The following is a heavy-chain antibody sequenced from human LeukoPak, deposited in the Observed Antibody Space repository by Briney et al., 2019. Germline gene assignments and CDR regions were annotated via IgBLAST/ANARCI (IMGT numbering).Heavy chain of an antibody. CDR1: GDSISSYY. J-gene: IGHJ4*02. CDR2: ISYSGST. V-gene: IGHV4-59*08. Sequence: ETVPLICTVSGDSISSYYWSWIGQPPGKGLEWIGYISYSGSTNYSPSLRSRVTMSVDTSKNQFSLKLSSVTAADTAVYYCARQGYSAYEILDYWGQGALGSASS. CDR3: ARQGYSAYEILDY. D-gene: IGHD5-12*01.